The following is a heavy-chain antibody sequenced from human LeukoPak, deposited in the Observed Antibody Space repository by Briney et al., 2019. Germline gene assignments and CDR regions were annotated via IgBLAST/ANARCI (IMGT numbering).Heavy chain of an antibody. CDR1: GGSISSGGYY. D-gene: IGHD6-19*01. V-gene: IGHV4-30-2*01. Sequence: PSQTLSLTCTVSGGSISSGGYYWSWIRQPPGKGLEWIGYIYHSGSTYYNPSLKSRVTISVDRSKNQFSLKLSSVTAADTAVYYCASGGGTIAVAGTAIDYWGQGTLVTVSS. J-gene: IGHJ4*02. CDR3: ASGGGTIAVAGTAIDY. CDR2: IYHSGST.